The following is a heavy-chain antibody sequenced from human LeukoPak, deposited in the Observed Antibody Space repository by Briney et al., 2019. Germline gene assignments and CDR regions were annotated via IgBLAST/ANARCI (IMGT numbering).Heavy chain of an antibody. V-gene: IGHV3-23*01. Sequence: GGSLRLSCAASGFTFSSYAMSWVRQAPGKGLEWVSVISGSGGSTYSADSVKGRFTISRDNSKNTLYLQMNSLRAEDTAVYYCAKDPDSSSWYGFDYWGQGTLVTVSS. D-gene: IGHD6-13*01. J-gene: IGHJ4*02. CDR2: ISGSGGST. CDR3: AKDPDSSSWYGFDY. CDR1: GFTFSSYA.